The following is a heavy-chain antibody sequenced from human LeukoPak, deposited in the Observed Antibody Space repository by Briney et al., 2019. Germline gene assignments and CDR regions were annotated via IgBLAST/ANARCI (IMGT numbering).Heavy chain of an antibody. CDR3: ARDEYCGSTSCYSLEGVLDY. V-gene: IGHV3-30-3*01. J-gene: IGHJ4*02. Sequence: GRSLRLSCAASGFTFTSYAMYWVRQAPGKGLEWVAVISYDGNNKYYADSVKGRFTISRDNSRNTLFLQMNSPRAEDTAMYYCARDEYCGSTSCYSLEGVLDYWGQGTLVTVSS. CDR1: GFTFTSYA. CDR2: ISYDGNNK. D-gene: IGHD2-2*02.